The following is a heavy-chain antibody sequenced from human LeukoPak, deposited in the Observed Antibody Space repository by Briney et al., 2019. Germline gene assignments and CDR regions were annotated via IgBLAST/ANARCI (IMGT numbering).Heavy chain of an antibody. CDR1: GFTFSNFA. CDR3: ARIGASSSRDY. Sequence: PGGSLRLSCAASGFTFSNFAMTWVRQAPGKGLEWVSSIVGSSSTYYADSLKGRFTISRDNAKNSLYLQMNSLRAEDTAVYYCARIGASSSRDYWGQGTLVTVSS. CDR2: IVGSSST. D-gene: IGHD1-26*01. J-gene: IGHJ4*02. V-gene: IGHV3-21*01.